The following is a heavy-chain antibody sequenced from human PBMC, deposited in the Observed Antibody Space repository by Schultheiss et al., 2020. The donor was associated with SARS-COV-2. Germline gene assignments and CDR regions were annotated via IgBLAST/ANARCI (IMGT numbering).Heavy chain of an antibody. CDR2: ISCDGSHT. D-gene: IGHD6-13*01. J-gene: IGHJ5*02. CDR3: AKELLETAGSSVILFNWFDP. Sequence: GGSLRLSCAASGFSFSSFGIHWLRQAPGKGLEWVAVISCDGSHTYYTDSVKGRFTISRDNSKNTLYLQMNSLRAEDTAVYYCAKELLETAGSSVILFNWFDPWGQGTLVTVSS. CDR1: GFSFSSFG. V-gene: IGHV3-30*18.